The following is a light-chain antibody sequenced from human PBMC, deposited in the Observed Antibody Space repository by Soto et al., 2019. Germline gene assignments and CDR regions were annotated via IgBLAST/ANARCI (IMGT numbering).Light chain of an antibody. Sequence: EVVMTQSPATLSVSPGERATLSCRASQSVSSNLVWYQQKPGQAPRLLIYGASTRATGIPARFSGSGSGTEFTLTISSLQSEDFAVYYCQHYNNWPPYTFGQGTKPEIK. CDR2: GAS. CDR3: QHYNNWPPYT. J-gene: IGKJ2*01. CDR1: QSVSSN. V-gene: IGKV3-15*01.